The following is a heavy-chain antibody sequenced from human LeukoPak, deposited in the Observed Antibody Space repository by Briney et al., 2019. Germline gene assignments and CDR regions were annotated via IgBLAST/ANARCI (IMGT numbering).Heavy chain of an antibody. Sequence: SGGSLRLSCAASGFTFSSHAMSWVRQAPGKGLEWVSAISGSGGSTYYADSVKGRFTISRDNSKNTLYLQMNSLRAEDTAVYYCAKDGAAAGRNYYYYYMDVWGKGTTVTVSS. CDR2: ISGSGGST. V-gene: IGHV3-23*01. CDR3: AKDGAAAGRNYYYYYMDV. D-gene: IGHD6-13*01. CDR1: GFTFSSHA. J-gene: IGHJ6*03.